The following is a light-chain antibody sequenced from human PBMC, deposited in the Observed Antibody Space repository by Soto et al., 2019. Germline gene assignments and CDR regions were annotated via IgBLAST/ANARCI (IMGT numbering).Light chain of an antibody. V-gene: IGLV2-14*01. Sequence: QSALTQPASVSGSPGQSIAISCTGTSSDVGAYNYVSWYQQSPGKAPKLMIYDVSNRPSGVSDRFSGSKSGNTASLTISGLQNEDEADYYCKSYTSSSTDVFGTGTKLTVL. CDR3: KSYTSSSTDV. CDR1: SSDVGAYNY. CDR2: DVS. J-gene: IGLJ1*01.